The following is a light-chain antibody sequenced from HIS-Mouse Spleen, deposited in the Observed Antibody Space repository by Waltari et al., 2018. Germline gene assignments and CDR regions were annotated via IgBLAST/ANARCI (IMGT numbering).Light chain of an antibody. CDR3: AAWDDSLSGVV. CDR2: RNN. Sequence: QSVLTQPPSASGTPGQRVPIPCSGSSSNIGSNYVYWYQQLPGTAPKLLIHRNNQRPSGVPDRFSGSKSGTSASLAISGLRSEDEADYYCAAWDDSLSGVVFGGGTKLTVL. CDR1: SSNIGSNY. V-gene: IGLV1-47*01. J-gene: IGLJ2*01.